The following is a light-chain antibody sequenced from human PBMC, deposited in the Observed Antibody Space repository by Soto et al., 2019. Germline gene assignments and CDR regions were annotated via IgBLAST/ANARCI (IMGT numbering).Light chain of an antibody. J-gene: IGKJ4*01. CDR3: QQRHSTPQLT. Sequence: DIQMTQSPSSLSASVGDRVTITCRASQSISSYLNWYQQKPGKAPTLLIYAASSLQSGVPSRFSVSGSGTDFTLTISSLQPEDFATDYCQQRHSTPQLTFGGGTKVEIK. CDR2: AAS. CDR1: QSISSY. V-gene: IGKV1-39*01.